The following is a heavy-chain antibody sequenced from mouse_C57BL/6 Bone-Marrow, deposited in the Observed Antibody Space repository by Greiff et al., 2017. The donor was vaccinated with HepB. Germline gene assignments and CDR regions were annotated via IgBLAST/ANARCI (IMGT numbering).Heavy chain of an antibody. CDR2: INPGSGGT. Sequence: VQLQQSGAELVRPGTSVKVSCQASGYAFTNYLIEWVKQRPGQGLEWIGVINPGSGGTNYNEKFKGKTTLAADKSSSTAYMQLSSLTSEDSAVYVGARVYIGGYAMDYWGQGTSVTVSS. J-gene: IGHJ4*01. CDR1: GYAFTNYL. D-gene: IGHD1-1*01. V-gene: IGHV1-54*01. CDR3: ARVYIGGYAMDY.